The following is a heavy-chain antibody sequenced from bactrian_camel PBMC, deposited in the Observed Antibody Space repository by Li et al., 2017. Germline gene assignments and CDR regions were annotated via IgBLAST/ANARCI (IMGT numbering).Heavy chain of an antibody. D-gene: IGHD2*01. CDR1: GYSAVIHC. CDR2: IERDGST. Sequence: VQLVESGGGSVQAGGSLTLTCAASGYSAVIHCLAWFRQAPGKEREGVAGIERDGSTSYADSVKGRFTISKDNAKNTLYLQMNSLKPEDTAMYYCAASSSFRASRGSACARDYDYWGQGTQV. V-gene: IGHV3S53*01. CDR3: AASSSFRASRGSACARDYDY. J-gene: IGHJ4*01.